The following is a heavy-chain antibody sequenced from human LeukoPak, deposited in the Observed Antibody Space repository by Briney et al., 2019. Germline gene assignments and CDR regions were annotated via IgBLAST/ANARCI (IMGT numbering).Heavy chain of an antibody. D-gene: IGHD6-6*01. V-gene: IGHV3-23*01. J-gene: IGHJ4*02. CDR1: GFTFSSYP. Sequence: GGSLRVSCVVSGFTFSSYPMSWVRQAPGKGLGWVSVISESGDVTHYADSMKGRFTISRDNTKNTLNLQMNGLRDEDTAIYYCARDSSHYLGSSDYWGQGALVTVSS. CDR2: ISESGDVT. CDR3: ARDSSHYLGSSDY.